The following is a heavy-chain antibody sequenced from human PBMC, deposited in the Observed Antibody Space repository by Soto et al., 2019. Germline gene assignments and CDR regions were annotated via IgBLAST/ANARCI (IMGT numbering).Heavy chain of an antibody. V-gene: IGHV3-23*01. Sequence: EVQLSESGGGLVQPGGSLRLSCAASGFTFSTYAMNWVRQAPGKGLEWVSAITDSGGSTYYADSVKGRFTISRDNSKNTLDLQMNSLRAEDTAVYYCAKVGCSSISCYDYWGQGTLVTVSS. CDR1: GFTFSTYA. J-gene: IGHJ4*02. CDR2: ITDSGGST. CDR3: AKVGCSSISCYDY. D-gene: IGHD2-2*01.